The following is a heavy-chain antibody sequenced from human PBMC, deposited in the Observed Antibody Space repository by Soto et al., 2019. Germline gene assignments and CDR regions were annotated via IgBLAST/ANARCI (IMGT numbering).Heavy chain of an antibody. CDR2: ISYDGSNK. CDR1: GFTFSSYG. CDR3: AKDIAVAGTFDY. D-gene: IGHD6-19*01. Sequence: GGSLRLSCAASGFTFSSYGMHWVRQAPGKGLEWVAVISYDGSNKYYADSVKGRFTISRDNSKNTLYLQMNSLRAEDTAVYYCAKDIAVAGTFDYWGQGTLVTVSS. V-gene: IGHV3-30*18. J-gene: IGHJ4*02.